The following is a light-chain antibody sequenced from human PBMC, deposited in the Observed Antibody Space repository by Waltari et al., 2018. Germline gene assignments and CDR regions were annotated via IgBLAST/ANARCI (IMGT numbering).Light chain of an antibody. CDR3: QKYGTRPAT. V-gene: IGKV3-20*01. J-gene: IGKJ1*01. Sequence: EIVLTQSPGTLSLSPGERATLSCRASQSVPRTLAWYQQKPGQAPRLLIYDASIRATGIPDRFSGSGSGTDFSLTISRLEPEDFAVYYCQKYGTRPATFGQGTKVEIK. CDR1: QSVPRT. CDR2: DAS.